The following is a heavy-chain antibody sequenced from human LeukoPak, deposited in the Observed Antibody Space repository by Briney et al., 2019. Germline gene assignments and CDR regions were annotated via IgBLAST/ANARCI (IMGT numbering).Heavy chain of an antibody. V-gene: IGHV4-59*01. D-gene: IGHD1-26*01. CDR2: IYYRGST. Sequence: SETLSLTCTVSGGSISSYYWSWIRQPPGKGLEWIGYIYYRGSTNYNPSLKSRVTISVDTSKNQFSLKLSSVTAADTAVYYCARDGNGMDVWGQGTTVTVSS. J-gene: IGHJ6*02. CDR3: ARDGNGMDV. CDR1: GGSISSYY.